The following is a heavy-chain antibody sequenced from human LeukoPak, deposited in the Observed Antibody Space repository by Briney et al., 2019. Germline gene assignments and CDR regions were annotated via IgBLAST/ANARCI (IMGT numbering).Heavy chain of an antibody. V-gene: IGHV4-61*02. J-gene: IGHJ4*02. CDR3: ARVGVLRYFDWLSYYFDY. CDR1: GGSISSGSYY. Sequence: SETLSLTCTVSGGSISSGSYYWSWIRQPAGKGLEWIGRIYTSGSTNYNPSLKSRVTISVDTSKNQFSLKLSSVTAADTAVYYCARVGVLRYFDWLSYYFDYWGQGTLVTVSS. CDR2: IYTSGST. D-gene: IGHD3-9*01.